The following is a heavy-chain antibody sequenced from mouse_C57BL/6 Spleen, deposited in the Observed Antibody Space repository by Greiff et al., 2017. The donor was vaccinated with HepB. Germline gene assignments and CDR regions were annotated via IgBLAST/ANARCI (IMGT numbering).Heavy chain of an antibody. CDR3: AMDLSNALFAY. Sequence: VQLQQSVPELVKPGASVKIPCKASGYTFTDYNMDWVKQSHGKSLEWIGDINPNNGGTIYNQKFKGKATLTVDKSSSTAYMELRSLTSEDTAVYYCAMDLSNALFAYWGQGTLVTVSA. V-gene: IGHV1-18*01. J-gene: IGHJ3*01. CDR1: GYTFTDYN. CDR2: INPNNGGT. D-gene: IGHD2-5*01.